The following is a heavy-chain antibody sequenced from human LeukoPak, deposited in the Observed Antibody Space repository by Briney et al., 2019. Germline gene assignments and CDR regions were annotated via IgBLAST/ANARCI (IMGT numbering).Heavy chain of an antibody. D-gene: IGHD1-26*01. J-gene: IGHJ4*02. CDR2: ISDDGSNK. Sequence: GGSLRLSCAASGFPFRDYGMHWVRQAPGKKGLQWVGLISDDGSNKFYVESVKGRFTISRDNSKNTLYLQMHSLRVDDTAVYYCAKLGFGSIVGPVDYWGQGSPVTVSP. V-gene: IGHV3-30*18. CDR1: GFPFRDYG. CDR3: AKLGFGSIVGPVDY.